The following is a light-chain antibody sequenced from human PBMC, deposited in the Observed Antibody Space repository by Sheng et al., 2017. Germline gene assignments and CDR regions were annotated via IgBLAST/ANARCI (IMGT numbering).Light chain of an antibody. J-gene: IGKJ3*01. CDR2: TAS. CDR1: QGISSY. Sequence: AIRMTQSPSSFSASTGDRVTITCRASQGISSYLAWYQQKPGKAPKLLIYTASTLQSGVPSRFSGSGSGTDFTLTISCLQSEDFATYYCQQYYGYPFTFGPGTKVD. V-gene: IGKV1-8*01. CDR3: QQYYGYPFT.